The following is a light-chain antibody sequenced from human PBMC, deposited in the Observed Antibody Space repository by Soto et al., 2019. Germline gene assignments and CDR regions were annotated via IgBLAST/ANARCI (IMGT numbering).Light chain of an antibody. CDR3: QRSFSTPLT. J-gene: IGKJ4*01. Sequence: DIQMTQSPSSLSASVGDRVTITCRASQSISSYLHWYQQKPGKAPKLLIYAASSLQSGVPSRFSGSGSGTDFTLTISSLQPEEFATYHCQRSFSTPLTFGGGTKVEIK. V-gene: IGKV1-39*01. CDR2: AAS. CDR1: QSISSY.